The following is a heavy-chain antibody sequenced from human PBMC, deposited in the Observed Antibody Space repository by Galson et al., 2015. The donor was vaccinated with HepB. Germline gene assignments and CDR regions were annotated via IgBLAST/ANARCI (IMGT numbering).Heavy chain of an antibody. CDR3: ARGNGYYGNDY. D-gene: IGHD3-22*01. CDR2: INRDGSST. J-gene: IGHJ4*02. CDR1: GFTSSSYW. Sequence: SLRLSCAASGFTSSSYWMHWVRQAPGEGLVWVSRINRDGSSTNYADSVEGRFTISRDNAKSTLYLQMNSLRAEDTAVYYCARGNGYYGNDYWGQGTLVTVSS. V-gene: IGHV3-74*01.